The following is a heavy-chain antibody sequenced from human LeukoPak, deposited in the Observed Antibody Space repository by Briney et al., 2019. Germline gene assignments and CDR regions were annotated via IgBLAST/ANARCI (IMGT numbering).Heavy chain of an antibody. CDR1: GFTLDDYT. Sequence: GGSLRLSCAASGFTLDDYTMHWVRQAPGKGLEWVSLISWDGGSTYHADSVKGRFTISRDNSKNSLYLQMNSLRTEDTALYYCAKDIGPYYDFWSGYLDYWGQGTLVTVSS. D-gene: IGHD3-3*01. J-gene: IGHJ4*02. V-gene: IGHV3-43*01. CDR2: ISWDGGST. CDR3: AKDIGPYYDFWSGYLDY.